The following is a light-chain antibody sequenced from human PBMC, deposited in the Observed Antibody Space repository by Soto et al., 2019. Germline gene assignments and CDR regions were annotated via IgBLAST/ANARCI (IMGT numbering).Light chain of an antibody. Sequence: EIVLTQSPGTLSLSPGERARLSCRASQSVSGSYLAWYQQKPGQAPRLLIYGASSRATGIPDRFSGGESGTDFTLTISRLEPEDFAVYYCQQYSSLPRTFGQGTKVDI. J-gene: IGKJ1*01. CDR1: QSVSGSY. CDR2: GAS. V-gene: IGKV3-20*01. CDR3: QQYSSLPRT.